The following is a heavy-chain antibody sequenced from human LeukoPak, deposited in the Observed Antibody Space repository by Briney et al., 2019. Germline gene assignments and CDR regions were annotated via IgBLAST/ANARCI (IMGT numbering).Heavy chain of an antibody. J-gene: IGHJ4*02. Sequence: GSLRLSCAASGFSLSAYWMTWVRQAPGKGLEWVSYINSRGTTIYYIESVKGRFTVSRDNSKNSMYLQMDSLRAEDTAVYYCARDPPGAHFDYWGQGTLVTVSS. CDR1: GFSLSAYW. CDR2: INSRGTTI. CDR3: ARDPPGAHFDY. V-gene: IGHV3-48*04. D-gene: IGHD7-27*01.